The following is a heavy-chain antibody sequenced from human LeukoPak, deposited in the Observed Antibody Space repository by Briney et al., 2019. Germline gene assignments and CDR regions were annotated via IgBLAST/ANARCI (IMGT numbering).Heavy chain of an antibody. J-gene: IGHJ5*02. Sequence: SVKVSCKASGGTFSSYAISWVRQAPGQGLEWMGGIIPIFGTANYAQKFQGGVTITADESTSTAYMELSSLRSEDTAVYYCARKYCSSTSCRGSWFDPWGQGTLVTVSS. V-gene: IGHV1-69*13. CDR3: ARKYCSSTSCRGSWFDP. CDR2: IIPIFGTA. CDR1: GGTFSSYA. D-gene: IGHD2-2*01.